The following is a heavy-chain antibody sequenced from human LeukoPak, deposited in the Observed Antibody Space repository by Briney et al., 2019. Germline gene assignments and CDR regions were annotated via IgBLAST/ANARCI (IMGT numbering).Heavy chain of an antibody. D-gene: IGHD3-3*01. J-gene: IGHJ1*01. Sequence: AGGSLRLSCAASAFTFSSYAMTWVRQAPGRGLEWVSTITGRGGGTYYADSVKGRFTISRDNSKNTLYLQMNSLRAEDTALYYCAKDPFWSGYPIWGQGTLVTVSS. CDR2: ITGRGGGT. CDR1: AFTFSSYA. V-gene: IGHV3-23*01. CDR3: AKDPFWSGYPI.